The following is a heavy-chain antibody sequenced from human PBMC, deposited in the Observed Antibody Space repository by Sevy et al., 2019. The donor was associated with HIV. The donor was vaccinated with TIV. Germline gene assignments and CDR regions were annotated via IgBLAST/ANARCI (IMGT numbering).Heavy chain of an antibody. CDR2: FDPEDGET. J-gene: IGHJ3*02. D-gene: IGHD6-19*01. V-gene: IGHV1-24*01. CDR3: ATDSSGWRDAFDI. Sequence: ASVKVSCKVSGYTLTELSMHLVRQAPGKGLEWMGGFDPEDGETIYAQKFQGRVTMTEDTSTDTAYMELSSLRSEDTAVYYCATDSSGWRDAFDIWGQRTMVTVSS. CDR1: GYTLTELS.